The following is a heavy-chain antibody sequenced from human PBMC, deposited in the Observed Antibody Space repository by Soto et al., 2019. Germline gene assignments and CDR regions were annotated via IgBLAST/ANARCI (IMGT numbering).Heavy chain of an antibody. J-gene: IGHJ3*02. CDR1: GGSISRDNNY. CDR3: ARDYRRKIEAAPDAFDI. CDR2: IYYSGST. Sequence: SETLSLTCTVSGGSISRDNNYWSWIRQNPGKGLEWIGYIYYSGSTFYNPSLKSRVTISLDKSKNQFSLNLSSVTAADTAVYYCARDYRRKIEAAPDAFDIWGHGTMVTVSS. V-gene: IGHV4-31*03. D-gene: IGHD6-13*01.